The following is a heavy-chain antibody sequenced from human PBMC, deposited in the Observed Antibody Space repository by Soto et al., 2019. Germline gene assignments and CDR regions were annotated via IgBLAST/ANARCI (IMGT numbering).Heavy chain of an antibody. CDR1: GGTLSSFITYP. J-gene: IGHJ4*02. V-gene: IGHV1-69*01. D-gene: IGHD3-3*01. CDR3: ARRDTSGFLRYFDT. CDR2: IVPNVGTV. Sequence: QVQLVQSGPEVKKPGSSVKVSCKTSGGTLSSFITYPINWVRQATGQGPEWMGGIVPNVGTVNYAQRIQGRVTITADQATGTSYMELNNLRSEDTAIDYGARRDTSGFLRYFDTWGQGPLFTVS.